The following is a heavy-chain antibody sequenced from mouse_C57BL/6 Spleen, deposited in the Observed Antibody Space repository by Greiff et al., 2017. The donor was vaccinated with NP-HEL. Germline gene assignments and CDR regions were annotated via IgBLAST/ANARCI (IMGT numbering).Heavy chain of an antibody. CDR3: VREGDYCNYELYYAMDY. CDR1: GFTFNTYA. V-gene: IGHV10-3*01. CDR2: IRSKSSNYAT. D-gene: IGHD2-1*01. Sequence: EVNVVESGGGLVQPKGSLKLSCAASGFTFNTYAMHWVRQAPGKGLEWVARIRSKSSNYATYYADTVKDRFTIYREDSQSMLYLQMNNLKTEDTAMYYCVREGDYCNYELYYAMDYWGQGTSVTVSS. J-gene: IGHJ4*01.